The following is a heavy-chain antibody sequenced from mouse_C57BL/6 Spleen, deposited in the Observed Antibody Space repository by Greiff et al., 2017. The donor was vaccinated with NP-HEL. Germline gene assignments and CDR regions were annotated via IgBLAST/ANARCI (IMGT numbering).Heavy chain of an antibody. CDR1: GFTFSDYG. J-gene: IGHJ1*03. CDR2: ISSGSSTI. CDR3: ARNRGYLCYFDV. D-gene: IGHD2-2*01. V-gene: IGHV5-17*01. Sequence: EVQVVESGGGLVKPGGSLKLSCAASGFTFSDYGMHWVRQAPEKGLEWVAYISSGSSTIYYADTVKGRFTISRDNAKNTLFLQMTSLRSEDTAMYYCARNRGYLCYFDVWGTGTTVTVSS.